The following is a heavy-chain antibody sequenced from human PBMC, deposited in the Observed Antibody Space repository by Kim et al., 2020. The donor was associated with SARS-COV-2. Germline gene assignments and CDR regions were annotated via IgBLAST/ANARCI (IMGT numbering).Heavy chain of an antibody. D-gene: IGHD3-22*01. Sequence: SETLSLTCTVSGGSISSSSYYWSWIRQPPGKGLEWIGSIYYSGSTYYNPSLKSRVTISVDTSKNQFSLKLSSVTAADTAVYYCARQMGITMIVVVISTHFDYWGQGTLVTVSS. V-gene: IGHV4-39*01. CDR2: IYYSGST. CDR1: GGSISSSSYY. CDR3: ARQMGITMIVVVISTHFDY. J-gene: IGHJ4*02.